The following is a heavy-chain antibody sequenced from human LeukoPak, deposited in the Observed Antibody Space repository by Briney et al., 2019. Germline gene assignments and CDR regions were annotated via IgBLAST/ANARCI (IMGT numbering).Heavy chain of an antibody. CDR1: GGSISSYY. J-gene: IGHJ4*02. CDR2: IYYSGST. CDR3: ARGSPSRGGYYYPFDY. Sequence: SETLSLTCIVSGGSISSYYWSWIRQPPGKGLEWIGYIYYSGSTNYNPSLKSRVTISVDTSKNQFSLKLSSVTAADTAVYYCARGSPSRGGYYYPFDYWGQGTLVTVSS. D-gene: IGHD3-22*01. V-gene: IGHV4-59*01.